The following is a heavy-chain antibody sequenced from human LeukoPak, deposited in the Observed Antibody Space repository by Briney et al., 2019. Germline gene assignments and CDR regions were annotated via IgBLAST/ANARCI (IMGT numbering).Heavy chain of an antibody. V-gene: IGHV3-43*01. J-gene: IGHJ4*02. CDR2: ISWDGGST. Sequence: GGSLRLSCASSGFTFSSYAMSWVRQTPGKGLEWVSLISWDGGSTYYADSVKGRFTISRDNSKNFLYLQMNSLRTEDTALYYCAKDRFRYCSGGSCYPFDYWGQGTLVTVSS. CDR3: AKDRFRYCSGGSCYPFDY. CDR1: GFTFSSYA. D-gene: IGHD2-15*01.